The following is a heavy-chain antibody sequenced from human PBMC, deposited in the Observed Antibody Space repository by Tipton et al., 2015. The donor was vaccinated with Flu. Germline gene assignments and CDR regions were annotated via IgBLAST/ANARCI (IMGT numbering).Heavy chain of an antibody. CDR2: VRSKAYGGTT. V-gene: IGHV3-49*03. CDR1: GFTFGDYA. Sequence: RSLRLSCTASGFTFGDYAMSWFRQAPGKGLEWVGFVRSKAYGGTTESAASVKARFTISRDDSKNIAYLQMNSLKTEDTAVYYCTRGAYVRGLFDPWGQGTLVTVSS. J-gene: IGHJ5*02. D-gene: IGHD3-16*01. CDR3: TRGAYVRGLFDP.